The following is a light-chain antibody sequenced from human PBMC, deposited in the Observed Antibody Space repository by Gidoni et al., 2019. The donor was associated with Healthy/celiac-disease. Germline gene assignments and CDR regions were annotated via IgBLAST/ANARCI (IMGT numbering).Light chain of an antibody. CDR2: WSS. CDR1: QSVLYSSNNKNY. CDR3: QQYYSTPRFT. V-gene: IGKV4-1*01. Sequence: DIVMTQSPDSLAVSLGEWATINCKSSQSVLYSSNNKNYLAWYPQKPGQPPKLLIYWSSTRESGVPDRFSGSGSGTDFTLTISSLQAEDVAVYYCQQYYSTPRFTFGPGTKVDIK. J-gene: IGKJ3*01.